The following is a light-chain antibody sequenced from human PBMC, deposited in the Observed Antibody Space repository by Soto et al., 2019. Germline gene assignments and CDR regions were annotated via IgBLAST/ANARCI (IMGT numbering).Light chain of an antibody. J-gene: IGKJ4*02. CDR2: AAS. CDR1: QSISSY. Sequence: DIQMTQSPSSLSAYVGDRVTITCRASQSISSYLNWYQQKPGKAPKLLIYAASSLQSGVSSRFSGSGSGTDFTLTISSLQPEDFATYYCQQSYSTPLTFGGGTKVDIK. V-gene: IGKV1-39*01. CDR3: QQSYSTPLT.